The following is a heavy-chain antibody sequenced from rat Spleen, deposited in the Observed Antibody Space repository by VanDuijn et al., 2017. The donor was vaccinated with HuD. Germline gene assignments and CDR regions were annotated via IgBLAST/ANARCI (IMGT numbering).Heavy chain of an antibody. V-gene: IGHV5-31*01. CDR1: GFTFNNYW. CDR2: ISTSGGST. J-gene: IGHJ2*01. D-gene: IGHD5-1*01. Sequence: EVQLVESGGGLVQPGRSLKLSCVASGFTFNNYWMTWIRQAPGKGLEWVASISTSGGSTYYRDSVKGRFTISRDDAKSTRNLQMDSLRSEDTATYYCARQNWPYYFDFWGQGVMVTVSS. CDR3: ARQNWPYYFDF.